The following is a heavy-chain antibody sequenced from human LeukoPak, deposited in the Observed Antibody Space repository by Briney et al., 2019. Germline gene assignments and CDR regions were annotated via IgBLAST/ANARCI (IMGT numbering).Heavy chain of an antibody. Sequence: GGSLRLSCAASGFTFSSYAMHWVRQAPGKGLEYVSAISSNGGSTYYANSVKGRFTISRDNSKNTLYVQMNSLRAEDTAIYYCARGRGYRDYDRPLDYWGQGTLVTVSS. V-gene: IGHV3-64*01. CDR3: ARGRGYRDYDRPLDY. CDR2: ISSNGGST. D-gene: IGHD5-12*01. CDR1: GFTFSSYA. J-gene: IGHJ4*02.